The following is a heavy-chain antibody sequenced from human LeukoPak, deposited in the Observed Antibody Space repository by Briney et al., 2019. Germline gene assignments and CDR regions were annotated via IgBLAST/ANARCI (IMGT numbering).Heavy chain of an antibody. CDR2: IIPIFGTA. CDR1: GGTFSSYA. J-gene: IGHJ4*02. CDR3: ARAPPYYYDSSGYYDY. D-gene: IGHD3-22*01. Sequence: SVNVSCKASGGTFSSYAISWVRQAPGQGLEWMGGIIPIFGTANYAQKFQGRVTITADESTSTAYMELSSLRSEDTAVYYCARAPPYYYDSSGYYDYWGQGTLVTVSS. V-gene: IGHV1-69*13.